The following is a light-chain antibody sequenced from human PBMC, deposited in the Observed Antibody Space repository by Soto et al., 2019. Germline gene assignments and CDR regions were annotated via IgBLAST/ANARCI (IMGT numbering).Light chain of an antibody. CDR2: DAS. Sequence: DIQMTQSPSSLSASVGDRVTITCQASQDISNYLNWYQQKPGKAPKLLIYDASNLETGVPSRFSGSGSGTDFTFTISSLQTEDIATYYCQQYDNFPLSFGPGTKVDIK. V-gene: IGKV1-33*01. CDR1: QDISNY. J-gene: IGKJ3*01. CDR3: QQYDNFPLS.